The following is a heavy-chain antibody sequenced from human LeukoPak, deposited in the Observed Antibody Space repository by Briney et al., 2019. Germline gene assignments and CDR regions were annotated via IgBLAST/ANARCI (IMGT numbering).Heavy chain of an antibody. V-gene: IGHV4-39*01. CDR2: IYYSGST. Sequence: PSETLSLTCTVSGGSISSSSYYWGWIRQPPGKGLEWIGGIYYSGSTYYNPSLKSRVTISVDTSKNQFSLKLSSVTAADTAVYYCARRDVVVVAGYFDYWGQGTLVTVSS. CDR3: ARRDVVVVAGYFDY. D-gene: IGHD2-15*01. J-gene: IGHJ4*02. CDR1: GGSISSSSYY.